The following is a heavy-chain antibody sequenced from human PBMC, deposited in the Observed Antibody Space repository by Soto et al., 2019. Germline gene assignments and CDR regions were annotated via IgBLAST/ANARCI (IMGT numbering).Heavy chain of an antibody. CDR3: AREDSIIIPAVSDF. D-gene: IGHD2-2*01. CDR2: ISKSDYT. J-gene: IGHJ4*02. CDR1: GFAFNNYG. V-gene: IGHV3-21*01. Sequence: GGSLRLSCTVSGFAFNNYGINWVRQAPGKGLEWVSSISKSDYTYYSDSVKGRFAISRDNAKSSVSLQMNTLRVEDTAVYYCAREDSIIIPAVSDFWGQGTRVTVSS.